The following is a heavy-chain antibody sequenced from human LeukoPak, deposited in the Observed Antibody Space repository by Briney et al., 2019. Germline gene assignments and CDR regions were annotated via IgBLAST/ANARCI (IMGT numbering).Heavy chain of an antibody. Sequence: ASVKVSCKAAGNTFTNYEINWVRQATGQGLEWMGWMNPNSGNTGYAQKFQGRVTMTRNTSISTAYMELSSLRSEDTAVYYCAREFTVGATSYYYYGMDVWGQGTTVTVSS. J-gene: IGHJ6*02. CDR2: MNPNSGNT. CDR1: GNTFTNYE. CDR3: AREFTVGATSYYYYGMDV. D-gene: IGHD1-26*01. V-gene: IGHV1-8*01.